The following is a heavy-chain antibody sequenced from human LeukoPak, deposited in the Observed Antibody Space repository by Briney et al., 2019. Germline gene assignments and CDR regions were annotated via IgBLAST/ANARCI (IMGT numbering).Heavy chain of an antibody. D-gene: IGHD3-22*01. Sequence: GRSLRLSCAASGFTFNSYGIHWVRQAPGKGLEWVAVISYDGSDKYYADSVKGRFTISRDNAKKSLYLQMNSLRAEDTAVYYCARDNYDSSGYYFDRGQGTLVTVSS. V-gene: IGHV3-30*03. CDR1: GFTFNSYG. CDR3: ARDNYDSSGYYFD. CDR2: ISYDGSDK. J-gene: IGHJ4*02.